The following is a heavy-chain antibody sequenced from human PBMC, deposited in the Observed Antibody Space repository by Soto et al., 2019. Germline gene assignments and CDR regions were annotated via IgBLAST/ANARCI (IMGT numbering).Heavy chain of an antibody. Sequence: QVQLQELGPGLVRPSETLSLTCSVSGASVSSYYWSWIRHPPGKGLEWIGYMFYKESTNYNPSLESRATISGDTSKNELSLKLTSVTAADTAVYYCARLGGAARPLSAFDIWGQGAKVTVSA. CDR2: MFYKEST. D-gene: IGHD6-6*01. J-gene: IGHJ3*02. V-gene: IGHV4-59*02. CDR1: GASVSSYY. CDR3: ARLGGAARPLSAFDI.